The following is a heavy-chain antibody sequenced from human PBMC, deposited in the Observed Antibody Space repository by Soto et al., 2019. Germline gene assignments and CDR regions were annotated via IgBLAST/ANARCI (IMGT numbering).Heavy chain of an antibody. J-gene: IGHJ4*02. Sequence: GGSLRLCSAASGFTFSSYAMSWVRQAPGKGLEWVSAISGSGGSTYYADSVKGRFTISRDNSKNTLYLQMNSLRAEDTAVYYCAKDGQWLVPPYWGQGTLVTVSS. V-gene: IGHV3-23*01. CDR3: AKDGQWLVPPY. CDR2: ISGSGGST. CDR1: GFTFSSYA. D-gene: IGHD6-19*01.